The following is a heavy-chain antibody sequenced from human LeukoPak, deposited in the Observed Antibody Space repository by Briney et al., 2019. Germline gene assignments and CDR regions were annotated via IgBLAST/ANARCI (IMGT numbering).Heavy chain of an antibody. D-gene: IGHD1-7*01. J-gene: IGHJ6*03. CDR1: GFTFSSYG. V-gene: IGHV3-23*05. CDR3: AKRRGLELLYYYYMDV. Sequence: PGGSLRLSCAASGFTFSSYGMSWVRQAPGKGLEWVSAIETGGLSTYYVDSVKGRFTISRDNSKNTLYLQMNSLRAEDTAIYYCAKRRGLELLYYYYMDVWGKGTTVTVSS. CDR2: IETGGLST.